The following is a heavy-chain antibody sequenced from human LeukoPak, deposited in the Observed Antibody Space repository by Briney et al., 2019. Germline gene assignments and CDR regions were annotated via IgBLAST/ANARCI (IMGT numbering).Heavy chain of an antibody. J-gene: IGHJ4*02. CDR3: ARQRRGYSYGSRYFDY. Sequence: PSETLSLTCTVSGDSITSGPYFWNWIRQPPGKGLEWIGYIYYSGSTNYNPSLKSRVTISVDTSKNQFSLKLSSVTAADTAVYYCARQRRGYSYGSRYFDYWGQGTLVTVSS. CDR1: GDSITSGPYF. CDR2: IYYSGST. V-gene: IGHV4-61*01. D-gene: IGHD5-18*01.